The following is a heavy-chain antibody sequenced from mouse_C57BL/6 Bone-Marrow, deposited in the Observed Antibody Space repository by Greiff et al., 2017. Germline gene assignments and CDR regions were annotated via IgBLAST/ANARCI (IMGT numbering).Heavy chain of an antibody. V-gene: IGHV3-6*01. CDR1: GYSITSGYY. CDR3: AKIYYYGTPYAMDY. D-gene: IGHD1-1*01. CDR2: ISYDGSN. J-gene: IGHJ4*01. Sequence: EVKLVESGPGLVKPSQSLSLTCSVTGYSITSGYYWNWIRQFPGNKLEWMGYISYDGSNNYNPSLKNRISITRDTSKNQFFLKLNSLTTEDTATYYCAKIYYYGTPYAMDYWGQGTSVTVSS.